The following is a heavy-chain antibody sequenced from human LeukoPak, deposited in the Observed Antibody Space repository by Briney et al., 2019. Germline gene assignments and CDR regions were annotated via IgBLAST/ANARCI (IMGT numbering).Heavy chain of an antibody. V-gene: IGHV3-64D*06. CDR2: IHHNGDIT. CDR1: GFTPTWHV. D-gene: IGHD1-26*01. CDR3: ARDMSGTYSFDY. J-gene: IGHJ4*02. Sequence: GGSLRLSCSASGFTPTWHVMHWVRQAPGKALEYVSFIHHNGDITSYADSVRGRFTVSRDNSKNTLFLELSSLRTDDTAVYCCARDMSGTYSFDYWGQGTLVTVSS.